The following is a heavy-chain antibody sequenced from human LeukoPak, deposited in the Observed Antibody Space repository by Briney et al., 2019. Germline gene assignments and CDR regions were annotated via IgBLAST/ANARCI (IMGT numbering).Heavy chain of an antibody. J-gene: IGHJ6*03. CDR3: VRAAKTNLYYYMDV. CDR2: ISSSGSYI. Sequence: GGSLRLSCAASGFTFSSYAVSWVRQAPGRGLEWVSSISSSGSYIYYADSLKGRFTISRDNAKKSLYLQMNTLRAEDTAVYYCVRAAKTNLYYYMDVWGKGTTVTVSS. D-gene: IGHD1-1*01. V-gene: IGHV3-21*01. CDR1: GFTFSSYA.